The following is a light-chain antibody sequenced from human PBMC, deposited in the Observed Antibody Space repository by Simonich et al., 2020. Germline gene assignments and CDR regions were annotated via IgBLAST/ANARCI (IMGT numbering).Light chain of an antibody. V-gene: IGKV2-28*01. J-gene: IGKJ5*01. Sequence: DIVMTQSPLSLPVTPGEPDSISCRSSQSLLHSNGYNYLDWYLQKPGQSPQLLVYLGSNRASGVPDRFSGSGSGTDFTLKSSRVEAEDVGVYYCMQALQTITFGQGTRLEIK. CDR1: QSLLHSNGYNY. CDR3: MQALQTIT. CDR2: LGS.